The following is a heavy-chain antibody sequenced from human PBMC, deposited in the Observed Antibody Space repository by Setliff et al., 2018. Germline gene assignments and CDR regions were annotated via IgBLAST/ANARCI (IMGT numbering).Heavy chain of an antibody. CDR2: INHSGST. V-gene: IGHV4-34*01. CDR3: ARTLRRITMIVVVITPIDAFDI. CDR1: GGSFSTYY. Sequence: SETLSLTCAVYGGSFSTYYWIWIRQPPGKGLEWIGEINHSGSTNYNPSLKSRVTISVDTSKNQFSLKLSSVTAADTAVYYCARTLRRITMIVVVITPIDAFDIWGQGTMVTVSS. J-gene: IGHJ3*02. D-gene: IGHD3-22*01.